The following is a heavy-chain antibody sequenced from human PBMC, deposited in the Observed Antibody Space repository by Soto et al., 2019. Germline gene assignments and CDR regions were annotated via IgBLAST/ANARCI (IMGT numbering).Heavy chain of an antibody. CDR1: GFTFSSYG. V-gene: IGHV3-23*01. D-gene: IGHD1-7*01. CDR2: SSVTGAGT. J-gene: IGHJ4*02. Sequence: EVQLLESGGGLVQPGGSLRLSCAASGFTFSSYGMTWVRQAPGKGLAWVSFSSVTGAGTYYADSVKGRFTISRDNSNNTLYLQMTSLRADDTAVDYCAKDRRAGGNYGFYSDFWGQGALVIVSS. CDR3: AKDRRAGGNYGFYSDF.